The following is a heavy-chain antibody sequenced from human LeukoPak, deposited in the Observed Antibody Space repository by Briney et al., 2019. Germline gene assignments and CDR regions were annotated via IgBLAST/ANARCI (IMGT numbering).Heavy chain of an antibody. D-gene: IGHD6-19*01. V-gene: IGHV4-4*07. CDR3: ARESSSVAAFDV. Sequence: SETLSLTCTVSGGSISSYYWSWIRQPAGKGLEWIGRIYTSGSTNYNPSLKSRVTISLDGSKNQFSLNLSSVTAADTAVYYCARESSSVAAFDVWGQGTMVTVSS. CDR1: GGSISSYY. J-gene: IGHJ3*01. CDR2: IYTSGST.